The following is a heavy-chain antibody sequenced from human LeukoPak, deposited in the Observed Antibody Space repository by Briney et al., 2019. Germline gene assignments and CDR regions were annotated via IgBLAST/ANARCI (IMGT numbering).Heavy chain of an antibody. D-gene: IGHD3-3*01. V-gene: IGHV1-46*01. Sequence: ASVKVSCKTSGYTFTNNAINWVRQAPGQGLEWMGIINPSGGSTSYAQKFQGRVTMTRDMSTSTVYMELSSLRSEDTAVYYCARRGGRFLEWLQPGLDYWGQGTLVTVSS. CDR2: INPSGGST. CDR1: GYTFTNNA. J-gene: IGHJ4*02. CDR3: ARRGGRFLEWLQPGLDY.